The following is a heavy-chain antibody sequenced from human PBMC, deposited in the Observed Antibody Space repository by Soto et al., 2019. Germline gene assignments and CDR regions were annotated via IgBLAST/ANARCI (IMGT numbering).Heavy chain of an antibody. Sequence: PGGSLRLSCAASGFTFSSYGMHWVRQAPGKGLEWVAVIWYDGSNKYFADSVKGRFTISRDNSKNTLYLQMNSLRAEDTAVYYCTPLGTPRGIDYWGQGTLVTVS. CDR1: GFTFSSYG. CDR2: IWYDGSNK. D-gene: IGHD2-15*01. V-gene: IGHV3-33*01. CDR3: TPLGTPRGIDY. J-gene: IGHJ4*02.